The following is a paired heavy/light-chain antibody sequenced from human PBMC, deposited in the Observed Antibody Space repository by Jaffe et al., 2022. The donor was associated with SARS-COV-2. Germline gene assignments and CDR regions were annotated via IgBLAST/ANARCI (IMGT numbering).Light chain of an antibody. V-gene: IGLV7-46*01. CDR1: TGSVTSGHY. Sequence: QAVVTQEPSLTVSPGGTVTLTCGSSTGSVTSGHYPYWFQQKPGQAPRTLIHDTNKKHSWTPARFSGSLLGGKAALTLSGAQPEDEADYYCLLSYSGDRPVFGGGTKLTVL. CDR2: DTN. J-gene: IGLJ3*02. CDR3: LLSYSGDRPV.
Heavy chain of an antibody. CDR3: TRGPWLAYFDY. CDR1: GFTFGDYP. CDR2: IRRKAYGGAT. V-gene: IGHV3-49*03. J-gene: IGHJ4*02. D-gene: IGHD6-19*01. Sequence: EVQMVESGGGLEQPGRSLRLSCTTSGFTFGDYPVSWFRQAPGKGLEWVGFIRRKAYGGATEYAASVKGRFTISRDDSKSIAYLQMNSLKTEDTAVYYCTRGPWLAYFDYWGQGTLVTVSS.